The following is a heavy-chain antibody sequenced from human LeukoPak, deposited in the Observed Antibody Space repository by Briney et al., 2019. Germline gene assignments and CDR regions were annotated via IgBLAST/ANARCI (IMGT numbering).Heavy chain of an antibody. J-gene: IGHJ5*02. CDR2: INPNSGGT. CDR1: GYTFTGYY. Sequence: ASVKVSCKASGYTFTGYYMHWVRQAPGQGLEWMGWINPNSGGTNYAQKFQGRVTVTRDTSISTAYMELSRLRSDDTAVYYCARDDSKQWLADNWFDPWGQGTLVTVSS. D-gene: IGHD6-19*01. V-gene: IGHV1-2*02. CDR3: ARDDSKQWLADNWFDP.